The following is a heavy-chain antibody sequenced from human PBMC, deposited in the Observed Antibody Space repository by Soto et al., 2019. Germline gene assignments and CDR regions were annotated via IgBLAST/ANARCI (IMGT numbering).Heavy chain of an antibody. D-gene: IGHD3-22*01. V-gene: IGHV1-3*01. CDR2: INAGNGNT. CDR3: ARGDYYDIHDY. Sequence: QVQLVQSGAEVKKPGASVKVSRKASGYIFTNYAIHWVRQAPGQRLEWMGWINAGNGNTKYSQKFQGRVTITRDTSASTAYMELSSLRSEDTAVYYCARGDYYDIHDYWGQGTLVTVSS. CDR1: GYIFTNYA. J-gene: IGHJ4*02.